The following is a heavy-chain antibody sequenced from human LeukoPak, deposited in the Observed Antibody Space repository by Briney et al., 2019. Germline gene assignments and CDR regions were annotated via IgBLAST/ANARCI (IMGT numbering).Heavy chain of an antibody. D-gene: IGHD6-13*01. J-gene: IGHJ3*02. Sequence: SETLSLTCTVSGGSISSYYWSWIRQPPGKGLEWIGYIYYSGSTNYNPSLKSRVTISVDTSKNQFSLKLSSVTAADTAVYYCARDAYSSSWYRLPYGAFDIWGQGTMVTVSS. CDR3: ARDAYSSSWYRLPYGAFDI. V-gene: IGHV4-59*12. CDR1: GGSISSYY. CDR2: IYYSGST.